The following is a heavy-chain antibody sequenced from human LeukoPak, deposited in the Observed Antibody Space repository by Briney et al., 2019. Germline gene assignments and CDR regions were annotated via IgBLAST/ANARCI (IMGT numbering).Heavy chain of an antibody. CDR2: VYYSGST. Sequence: SETLSLTCTVSGGSISSYYWSWIRQPPGKGLEWIGYVYYSGSTNYNPSLKSRVTMSVDTSKNQFSLKLSSVTAADTAVYYCARDLIDYDSSGYYFSSTLDYWGQGTLVTVSS. D-gene: IGHD3-22*01. CDR1: GGSISSYY. V-gene: IGHV4-59*12. CDR3: ARDLIDYDSSGYYFSSTLDY. J-gene: IGHJ4*02.